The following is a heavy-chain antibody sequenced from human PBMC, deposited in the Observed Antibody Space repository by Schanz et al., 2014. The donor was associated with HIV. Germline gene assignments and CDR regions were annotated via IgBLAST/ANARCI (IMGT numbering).Heavy chain of an antibody. J-gene: IGHJ6*02. D-gene: IGHD3-9*01. Sequence: QVQLVQSGAEMKKPGASVKVSCKASGYTFTSYGISWVRQAPGQGLEWMGWISAYNGNIFYPKELRGRVTMTTDTSTTPASMELRSLTSDDTAVYFCARSNYDILRERAYYYYYGLDVWGQGTAVTVSS. CDR1: GYTFTSYG. CDR2: ISAYNGNI. CDR3: ARSNYDILRERAYYYYYGLDV. V-gene: IGHV1-18*01.